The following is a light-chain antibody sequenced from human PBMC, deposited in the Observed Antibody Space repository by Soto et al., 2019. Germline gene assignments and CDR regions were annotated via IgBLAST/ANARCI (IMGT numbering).Light chain of an antibody. V-gene: IGLV2-14*01. CDR1: SSDVGGYNY. CDR2: EVS. CDR3: SSSAGIYHYLV. Sequence: QSALTQPASVSGSPGQSITISCTGTSSDVGGYNYVSWYQQHPGKAPKLMIYEVSNRPSGVSNRFSGSKSGNTASLTISGLQAEDEADYYFSSSAGIYHYLVFGGGTKVTVL. J-gene: IGLJ3*02.